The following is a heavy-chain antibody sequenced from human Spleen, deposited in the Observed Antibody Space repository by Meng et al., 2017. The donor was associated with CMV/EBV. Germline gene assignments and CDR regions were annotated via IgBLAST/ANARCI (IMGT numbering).Heavy chain of an antibody. CDR1: GFTFSAYN. D-gene: IGHD2-15*01. V-gene: IGHV3-48*04. CDR2: NTGNGATI. J-gene: IGHJ3*02. CDR3: AREPRPVVAFDI. Sequence: GESLKISCAASGFTFSAYNINWVRQAPGKGLQWLSYNTGNGATIHYEDSVKGRFTVSRDNAKNTLYLQMDSLRAEDTAVYYCAREPRPVVAFDIWGQGTWVTVSS.